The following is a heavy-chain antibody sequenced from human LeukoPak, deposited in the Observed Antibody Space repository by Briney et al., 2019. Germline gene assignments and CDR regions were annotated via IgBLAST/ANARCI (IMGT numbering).Heavy chain of an antibody. CDR1: GFSFSSYG. Sequence: QPGGSLRLSCAASGFSFSSYGMQWVRQAPGKGLEWVAVISYDGSNGYYADSVKGRFTISRDNSKNTLYLQMNSLRAEDTAVYYCAKGRGWEASYYYYYMDVWGKGTTVTISS. J-gene: IGHJ6*03. V-gene: IGHV3-30*18. CDR3: AKGRGWEASYYYYYMDV. CDR2: ISYDGSNG. D-gene: IGHD1-26*01.